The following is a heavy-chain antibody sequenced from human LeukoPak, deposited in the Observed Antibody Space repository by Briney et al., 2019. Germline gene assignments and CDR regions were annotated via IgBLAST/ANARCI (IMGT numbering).Heavy chain of an antibody. J-gene: IGHJ4*02. CDR2: ITTEGVGT. D-gene: IGHD3-9*01. Sequence: PGGSLRLSCTASGITFSSYPMTWVRQAPGKGLEWVSTITTEGVGTYYADSVKGRFAISRDNARSTLYLQMNSLRAEDTALYYCATRLGGEYWGQGTLVTVPS. CDR1: GITFSSYP. CDR3: ATRLGGEY. V-gene: IGHV3-23*01.